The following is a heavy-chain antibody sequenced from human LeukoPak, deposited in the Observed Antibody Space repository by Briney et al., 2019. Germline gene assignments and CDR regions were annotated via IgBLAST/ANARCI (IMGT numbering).Heavy chain of an antibody. Sequence: PGGSLRLSCAASGFTFSSYAMHWVRQAPGKGLEWVAVISYDGSNKYYADSVKGRFTISRDSSKNTLYLQMNSLRAEDTAVYYCARCLGSYYGMDVWGQGTTVTVSS. CDR1: GFTFSSYA. CDR3: ARCLGSYYGMDV. J-gene: IGHJ6*02. V-gene: IGHV3-30-3*01. D-gene: IGHD2-15*01. CDR2: ISYDGSNK.